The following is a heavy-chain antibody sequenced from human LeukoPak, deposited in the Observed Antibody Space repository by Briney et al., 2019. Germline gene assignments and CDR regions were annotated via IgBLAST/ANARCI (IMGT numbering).Heavy chain of an antibody. V-gene: IGHV1-8*01. D-gene: IGHD3-9*01. J-gene: IGHJ5*02. Sequence: GASVKVSCKASGYTFTGYDINWVRQTTGQALEWMGCMNPYSGNTGYAQKFQGRVTMNRDTSMTTDYMELRSLTFEDTAIYYCVRRLDMIEFDPWGQGTLVTVSP. CDR3: VRRLDMIEFDP. CDR2: MNPYSGNT. CDR1: GYTFTGYD.